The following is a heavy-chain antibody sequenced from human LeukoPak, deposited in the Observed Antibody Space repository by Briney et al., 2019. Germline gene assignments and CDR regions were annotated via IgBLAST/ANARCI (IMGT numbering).Heavy chain of an antibody. Sequence: ASVKVSCKASGYTFTSYAMHWVRQAPGQRLEWMGWINAGNGNTKYSQKFQGRVTITRNTSASTAYMELSSLRSEDTAVYYCARVVYGLRYFGWHKFDPWGQGTLVTVSS. D-gene: IGHD3-9*01. CDR2: INAGNGNT. V-gene: IGHV1-3*01. CDR3: ARVVYGLRYFGWHKFDP. J-gene: IGHJ5*02. CDR1: GYTFTSYA.